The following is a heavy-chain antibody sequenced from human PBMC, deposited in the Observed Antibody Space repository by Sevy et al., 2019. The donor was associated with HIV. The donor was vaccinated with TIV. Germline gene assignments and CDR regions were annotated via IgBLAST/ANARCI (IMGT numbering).Heavy chain of an antibody. CDR2: IWSDGAYQ. J-gene: IGHJ4*02. D-gene: IGHD3-22*01. Sequence: GGSLRLSCTTSGFTFSAYAMHWVRQAPGKGLEWVAIIWSDGAYQYHGDSVKGRFTISREKSKNTLYLQMNSLRVEDTAVYYCARGGYYYDNAAYYAFDSWGQGTLVTVSS. CDR3: ARGGYYYDNAAYYAFDS. CDR1: GFTFSAYA. V-gene: IGHV3-33*01.